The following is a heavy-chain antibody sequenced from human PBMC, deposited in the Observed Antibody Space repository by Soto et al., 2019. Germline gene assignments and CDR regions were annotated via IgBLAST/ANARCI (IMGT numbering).Heavy chain of an antibody. CDR3: TTDGGMVYAIPENFDY. J-gene: IGHJ4*02. V-gene: IGHV3-15*01. CDR2: IKSKTDGGTT. Sequence: EVQLVESGGGLVKPGGSLRLSRAASGFPFSKAWMSWVRQAPGKGLEGVGRIKSKTDGGTTDYAAPVKGRFTISRDDSKNTLYLQMNSLKTEDTAVYYCTTDGGMVYAIPENFDYWCQGTLVTVSS. CDR1: GFPFSKAW. D-gene: IGHD2-8*01.